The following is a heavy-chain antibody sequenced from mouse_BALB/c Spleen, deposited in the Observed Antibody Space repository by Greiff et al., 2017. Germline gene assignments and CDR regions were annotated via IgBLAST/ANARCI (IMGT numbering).Heavy chain of an antibody. J-gene: IGHJ2*01. V-gene: IGHV1S137*01. CDR1: GYTFTDYA. Sequence: QVQLQQSGAELVRPGVSVKISCKGSGYTFTDYAMHWVKQSHAKSLEWIGVISTYYGDASYNQKFKGKATMTVDKSSSTAYMKLARLTSEVSAIYYCAIYGSSFDYWGQGTTLTVSS. CDR2: ISTYYGDA. D-gene: IGHD1-1*01. CDR3: AIYGSSFDY.